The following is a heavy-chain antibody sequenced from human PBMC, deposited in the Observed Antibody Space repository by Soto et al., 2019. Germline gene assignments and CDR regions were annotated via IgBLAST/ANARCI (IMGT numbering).Heavy chain of an antibody. CDR1: GYTFTGYY. D-gene: IGHD3-10*01. V-gene: IGHV1-2*04. Sequence: ASVKVSCKASGYTFTGYYMHWVRQAPGQGLEWMGWINPNSGGTNYAQKFQGWVTMTRDTSISTAYMELSRLRSDDTAVYYCARDRYYGSGSYLDYYYYYGMDVWGQGTTVTVSS. J-gene: IGHJ6*02. CDR3: ARDRYYGSGSYLDYYYYYGMDV. CDR2: INPNSGGT.